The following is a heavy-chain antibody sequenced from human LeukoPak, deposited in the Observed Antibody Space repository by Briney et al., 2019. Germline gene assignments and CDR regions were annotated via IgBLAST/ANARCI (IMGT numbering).Heavy chain of an antibody. Sequence: GGSLRLSCAASGFPFTYTWMNWVRQAPGKGLEWVGHIKGKSDGGTTEYAAPVKGRFTISRDDSKSTLYLQMTSLNTDDTAVYYCNRGHYGRWGQGTLVTVSS. CDR1: GFPFTYTW. D-gene: IGHD3-10*01. J-gene: IGHJ4*02. CDR3: NRGHYGR. V-gene: IGHV3-15*01. CDR2: IKGKSDGGTT.